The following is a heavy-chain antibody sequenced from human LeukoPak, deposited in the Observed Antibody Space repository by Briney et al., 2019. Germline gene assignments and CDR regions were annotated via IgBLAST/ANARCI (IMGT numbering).Heavy chain of an antibody. CDR2: ISSSSSYI. J-gene: IGHJ6*04. Sequence: PGGSLRLSCAASGFTFSSYSMNWVRQAPGKGLEWVSSISSSSSYIYYADSVKGRFTISRDNSKNTLYLQMNSLRAEDTAVYYCAKDLDEVVAATPYRAGMDVWGKGTTVTVSS. V-gene: IGHV3-21*01. D-gene: IGHD2-15*01. CDR1: GFTFSSYS. CDR3: AKDLDEVVAATPYRAGMDV.